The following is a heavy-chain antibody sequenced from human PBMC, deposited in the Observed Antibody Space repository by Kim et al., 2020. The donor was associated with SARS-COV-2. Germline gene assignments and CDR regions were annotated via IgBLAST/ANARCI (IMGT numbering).Heavy chain of an antibody. CDR3: ARDELDYYDSSGYHWGDY. CDR1: GYTFTSYY. J-gene: IGHJ4*02. V-gene: IGHV1-46*01. Sequence: ASVKVSCKASGYTFTSYYMHWVRQAPGQGLEWMGIINPSGGSTSYAQKFQGRVTMTRDTSTSTVYMELSSLRSEDTAVYYCARDELDYYDSSGYHWGDYWGQGTLVTVSS. CDR2: INPSGGST. D-gene: IGHD3-22*01.